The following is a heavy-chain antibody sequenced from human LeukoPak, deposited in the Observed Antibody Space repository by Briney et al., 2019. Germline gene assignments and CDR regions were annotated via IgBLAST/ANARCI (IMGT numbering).Heavy chain of an antibody. Sequence: ASVKVSCKASGGTFSSYAFNWVRQAPGQGLEWVGRIIPLLGVTNHAQKLQGRVTVTADPATNTAYMKLSSLIPDDTAVYYCARARTMITFGGVRHAFDIWGQGTLVTVSS. J-gene: IGHJ3*02. CDR3: ARARTMITFGGVRHAFDI. D-gene: IGHD3-16*01. CDR2: IIPLLGVT. CDR1: GGTFSSYA. V-gene: IGHV1-69*04.